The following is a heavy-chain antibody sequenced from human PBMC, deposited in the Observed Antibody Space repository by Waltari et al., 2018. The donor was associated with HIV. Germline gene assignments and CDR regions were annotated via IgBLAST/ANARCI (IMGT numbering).Heavy chain of an antibody. J-gene: IGHJ1*01. V-gene: IGHV4-61*02. Sequence: QVQLQESGPGLVKPSQTLSLTCTVSGGSISSGSYYWRWIRQPAGKGLEWIGRIYTSGSTNYNPSLKSRVTISVDTSKNQFSLKLSSVTAADTAVYYCARDDYGDYDFAEYFQHWGQGTLVTVSS. CDR2: IYTSGST. CDR3: ARDDYGDYDFAEYFQH. CDR1: GGSISSGSYY. D-gene: IGHD4-17*01.